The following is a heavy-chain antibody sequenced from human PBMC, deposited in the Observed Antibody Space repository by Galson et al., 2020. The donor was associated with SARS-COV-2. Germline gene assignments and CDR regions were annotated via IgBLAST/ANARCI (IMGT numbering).Heavy chain of an antibody. D-gene: IGHD6-19*01. CDR2: ISYDGSNK. Sequence: GGSLRLSCAASGFTFSSYGMHWVRQAPGKGLEWVAVISYDGSNKYYADSVKGRFTISRDNSKNTLYLQMNSLRAEDTAVYYCARDGSGWYLGSWGQGTLVTVSS. J-gene: IGHJ4*02. CDR3: ARDGSGWYLGS. V-gene: IGHV3-30*03. CDR1: GFTFSSYG.